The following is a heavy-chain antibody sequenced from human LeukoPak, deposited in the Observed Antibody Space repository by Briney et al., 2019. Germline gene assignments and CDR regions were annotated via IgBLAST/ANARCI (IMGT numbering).Heavy chain of an antibody. D-gene: IGHD3-22*01. Sequence: WETLSLTCSVSGGSMSNYYWSWIRQPPGKALEWIGYIYDTGSTNYNPSLKSRVTISIDTSKNQFSLKLSSVTAADTALCYCARDYTMTHAFDIWGQGTLVTVSS. CDR2: IYDTGST. CDR3: ARDYTMTHAFDI. CDR1: GGSMSNYY. V-gene: IGHV4-59*01. J-gene: IGHJ3*02.